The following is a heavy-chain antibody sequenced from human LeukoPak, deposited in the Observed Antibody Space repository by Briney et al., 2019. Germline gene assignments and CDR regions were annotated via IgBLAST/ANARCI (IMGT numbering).Heavy chain of an antibody. CDR1: RFTFSSYT. J-gene: IGHJ4*02. V-gene: IGHV3-23*01. CDR3: AKDGGLWVSAHWGDS. Sequence: GGSLRLSCAASRFTFSSYTMSWVRQAPGKGLEWVSTITTSDGNTYYADSVKGRFTVSRDNSKNTLFLQMNSLRAEDTAVYYCAKDGGLWVSAHWGDSWGRGTLVTVSS. CDR2: ITTSDGNT. D-gene: IGHD7-27*01.